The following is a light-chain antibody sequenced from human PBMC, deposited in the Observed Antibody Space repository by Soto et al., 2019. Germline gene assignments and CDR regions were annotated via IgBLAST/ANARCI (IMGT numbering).Light chain of an antibody. CDR3: QQYDSFPFT. CDR2: DAS. CDR1: QTLSNW. J-gene: IGKJ3*01. Sequence: DIQMTQSPSTLSASVGDRVTITCRASQTLSNWLAWYQQKPGKAPKLLIYDASSLHSGAPSRFSGSGSGAEFTLTISSLQPVDFAPYCCQQYDSFPFTSGPGT. V-gene: IGKV1-5*01.